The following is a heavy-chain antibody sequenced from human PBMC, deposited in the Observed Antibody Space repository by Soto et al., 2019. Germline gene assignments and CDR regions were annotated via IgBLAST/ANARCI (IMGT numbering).Heavy chain of an antibody. CDR1: GGSISSGDYY. D-gene: IGHD5-12*01. CDR2: IFYSGST. V-gene: IGHV4-30-4*01. CDR3: ARYGGVEGLRLVPDYYFDY. J-gene: IGHJ4*02. Sequence: PSETLSLTCTVSGGSISSGDYYWSWIRQPPGKGLEWIGYIFYSGSTYYNPSLKSRVTISVDTSKNQFSLKLSSVTAADTGVYYCARYGGVEGLRLVPDYYFDYWGQRTQVTVSS.